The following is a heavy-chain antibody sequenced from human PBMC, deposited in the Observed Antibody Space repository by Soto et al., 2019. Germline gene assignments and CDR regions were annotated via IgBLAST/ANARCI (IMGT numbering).Heavy chain of an antibody. CDR1: GFTFSSYS. V-gene: IGHV3-23*01. Sequence: SLRLSCAASGFTFSSYSMSWVRQAPGKGLEWVSGFRTGGDDGTTYYADSVKGRFTISRDDSKNTLFLQMNSLRAEDTAIYYCAKKVNSGPGSQYFDYWGQGTLVTVPS. D-gene: IGHD3-10*01. CDR3: AKKVNSGPGSQYFDY. CDR2: FRTGGDDGTT. J-gene: IGHJ4*02.